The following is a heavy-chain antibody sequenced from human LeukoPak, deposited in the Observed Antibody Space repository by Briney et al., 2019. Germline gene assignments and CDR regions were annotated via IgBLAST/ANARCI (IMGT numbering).Heavy chain of an antibody. CDR2: IYSGGST. CDR3: ASPWVDYDSSGYFGDAFDI. Sequence: PGGSLRLSCAASGFTVSSNYMSWGRQAPGKGLEWVSVIYSGGSTYYADSVKGRFTISRDNSKNTLYLQMNSLRAEDTAVYYCASPWVDYDSSGYFGDAFDIWGQGTMVTVSS. V-gene: IGHV3-66*01. CDR1: GFTVSSNY. J-gene: IGHJ3*02. D-gene: IGHD3-22*01.